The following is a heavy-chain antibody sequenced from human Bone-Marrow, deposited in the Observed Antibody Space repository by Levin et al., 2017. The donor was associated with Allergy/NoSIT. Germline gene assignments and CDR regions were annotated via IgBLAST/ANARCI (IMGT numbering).Heavy chain of an antibody. CDR3: ARIYCSGGSCQGFFAS. V-gene: IGHV3-48*03. CDR2: ISSGGGSI. J-gene: IGHJ3*02. CDR1: GFTFSSYE. D-gene: IGHD2-15*01. Sequence: GGSLRLSCAASGFTFSSYEMNWVRQTPGKGLEWLSYISSGGGSIFYADSVQGRFTISRDNAKNSLYLQLNSLRAEDTAVYYCARIYCSGGSCQGFFASWGQGTMVTVSS.